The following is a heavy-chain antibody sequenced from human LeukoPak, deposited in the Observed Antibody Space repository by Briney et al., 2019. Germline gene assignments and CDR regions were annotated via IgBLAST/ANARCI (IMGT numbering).Heavy chain of an antibody. CDR2: IYNSGNT. CDR3: ARGSSLGY. J-gene: IGHJ4*02. Sequence: TSETLSLTCTVSGGSISSYYWNWIRQPPGKGLEWIGYIYNSGNTNYNPSLKSRVTISVDTSKKQFSLKLSSVTDADTAVYYRARGSSLGYWGQGTLVTVSS. V-gene: IGHV4-59*01. CDR1: GGSISSYY.